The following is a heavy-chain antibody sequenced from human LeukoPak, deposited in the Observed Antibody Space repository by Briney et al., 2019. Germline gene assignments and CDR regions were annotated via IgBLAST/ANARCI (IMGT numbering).Heavy chain of an antibody. CDR3: AKDHDVMIRNRLDY. V-gene: IGHV3-23*01. J-gene: IGHJ4*02. D-gene: IGHD3-16*01. CDR1: GFTFSSYA. CDR2: TSGSGGST. Sequence: PGGSLRLSCAASGFTFSSYAMIWVRQAPGKVLEWVSGTSGSGGSTYYVDSVKGRFTISRDNSKNTLYLQMNFLRAEDTAVYYCAKDHDVMIRNRLDYWGQGTLVTVSS.